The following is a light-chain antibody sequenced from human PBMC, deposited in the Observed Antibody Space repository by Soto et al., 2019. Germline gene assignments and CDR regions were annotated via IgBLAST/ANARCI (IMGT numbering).Light chain of an antibody. CDR3: QQYYNWPRT. J-gene: IGKJ1*01. CDR1: QSVSSTY. Sequence: EIVLTQSPGTLSLSPGERATLSCRASQSVSSTYLIWYQQKPGQAPRLLIYGASTRATGIPARFSGSGSGTEFTLTISSLQSEDFAVYYCQQYYNWPRTFGQGTKVDIK. V-gene: IGKV3-15*01. CDR2: GAS.